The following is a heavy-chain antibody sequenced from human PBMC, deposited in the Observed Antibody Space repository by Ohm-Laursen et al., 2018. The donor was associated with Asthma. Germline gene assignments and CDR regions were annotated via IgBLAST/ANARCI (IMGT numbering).Heavy chain of an antibody. CDR3: AKGGSSSWYEMDV. D-gene: IGHD6-13*01. J-gene: IGHJ6*02. CDR2: ISDSGGST. Sequence: SLRLSCSASGFTFSRYAISWVCQAPGKGLEWVSTISDSGGSTYYADSVKGRFTISRDNSKNTLYLQMNSLRAEDTAVYYCAKGGSSSWYEMDVWGQGTTVTVSS. CDR1: GFTFSRYA. V-gene: IGHV3-23*01.